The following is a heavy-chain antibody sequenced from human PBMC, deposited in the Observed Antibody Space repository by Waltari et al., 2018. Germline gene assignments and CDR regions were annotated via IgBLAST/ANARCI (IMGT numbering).Heavy chain of an antibody. CDR3: ARTLWFGESRYYFDY. V-gene: IGHV4-39*07. Sequence: QLQLQESGPGLVKPSETLSLTCTVSGGSISSSSYYWSWIRQPPGKGLEWIGSIYYSGSTYYNPSLKSRVTISVDTSKNQFSLKLSSVTAADTAVYYCARTLWFGESRYYFDYWGQGTLVTVSS. J-gene: IGHJ4*02. CDR1: GGSISSSSYY. CDR2: IYYSGST. D-gene: IGHD3-10*01.